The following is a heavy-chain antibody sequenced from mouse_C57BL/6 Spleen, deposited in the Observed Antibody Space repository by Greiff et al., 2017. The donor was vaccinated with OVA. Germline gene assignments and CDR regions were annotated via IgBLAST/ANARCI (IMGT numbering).Heavy chain of an antibody. CDR1: GYTFTSYW. CDR3: ARGRNYGRDWYFDF. Sequence: QVQLQQSGAELVKPGASVKLSCKASGYTFTSYWMHWVKQRPGQGLEWIGWINPSSGCTKYNEKFKDKATLTADKSSSTAYMQLSSLTSEDSAVYYGARGRNYGRDWYFDFWGKGTTLTVSS. V-gene: IGHV1-7*01. D-gene: IGHD2-1*01. J-gene: IGHJ1*03. CDR2: INPSSGCT.